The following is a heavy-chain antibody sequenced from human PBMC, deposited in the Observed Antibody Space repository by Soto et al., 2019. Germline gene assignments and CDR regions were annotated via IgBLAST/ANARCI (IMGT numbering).Heavy chain of an antibody. CDR2: VNEDGSET. J-gene: IGHJ5*02. Sequence: GGSLRLSCGGSGFTFSRYWMSWVRQAPGKGPEWVANVNEDGSETHYVDSVKGRFTISRDNAKNSVFLQVNSLRGEDTAIYYCARGRTWFAPWGQGTLVTVSS. CDR1: GFTFSRYW. CDR3: ARGRTWFAP. V-gene: IGHV3-7*04.